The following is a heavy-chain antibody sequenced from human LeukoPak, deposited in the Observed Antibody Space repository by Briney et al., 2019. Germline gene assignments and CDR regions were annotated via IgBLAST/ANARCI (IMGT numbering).Heavy chain of an antibody. D-gene: IGHD3-3*01. CDR1: GFTFSSYS. J-gene: IGHJ4*02. CDR2: ISSSSSYI. V-gene: IGHV3-21*01. Sequence: KSGGSLRLSCAASGFTFSSYSMNWVRQAPGKGLEWVSSISSSSSYIYYADSVKGRFTISRDNSKNTLYLQMNSLRAEDTAVYYCARDSGDGTYYDFWSGYYAFDYWGQGTLVTVSS. CDR3: ARDSGDGTYYDFWSGYYAFDY.